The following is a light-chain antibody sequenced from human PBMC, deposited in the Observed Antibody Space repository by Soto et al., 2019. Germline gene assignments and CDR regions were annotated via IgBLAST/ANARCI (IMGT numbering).Light chain of an antibody. V-gene: IGKV1-39*01. Sequence: DIQMTQSPSSLSASVGDRVTITCRASQSISSSLNWYQQKPGKAPELLIYGASTLQGGVPSRFSGGGFETDFTLTITSLQPEDFATYYCQQSYNTPRTFGQGTKVDIK. J-gene: IGKJ1*01. CDR3: QQSYNTPRT. CDR1: QSISSS. CDR2: GAS.